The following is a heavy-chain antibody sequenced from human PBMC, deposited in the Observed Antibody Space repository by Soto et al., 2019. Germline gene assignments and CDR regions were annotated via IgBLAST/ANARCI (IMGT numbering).Heavy chain of an antibody. CDR1: GYTFTSYS. V-gene: IGHV1-3*01. Sequence: QVQLVQSGAEVKKPGASVKVSCKASGYTFTSYSMHWVRQAPGQRLEWMGWINAGNGNTKYSQKFQGRVTITRDTSASTADMELSSRRSEDTAFYYCAREGSGGFDYWGQGALVTVSS. CDR2: INAGNGNT. J-gene: IGHJ4*02. CDR3: AREGSGGFDY. D-gene: IGHD3-16*01.